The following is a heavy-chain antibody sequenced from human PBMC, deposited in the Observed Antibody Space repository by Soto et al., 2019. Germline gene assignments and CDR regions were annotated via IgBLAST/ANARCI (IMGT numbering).Heavy chain of an antibody. Sequence: SETLSLTCPVSGGSISSYYWSWIRQPPGKGLEWIGYIYYSGSTNYNPSLKSRVTISVDTSKNQFSLKLSSVTAADTAVYYCARASGSYYQFDYWGQGTLVTVSS. V-gene: IGHV4-59*01. CDR1: GGSISSYY. J-gene: IGHJ4*02. D-gene: IGHD1-26*01. CDR2: IYYSGST. CDR3: ARASGSYYQFDY.